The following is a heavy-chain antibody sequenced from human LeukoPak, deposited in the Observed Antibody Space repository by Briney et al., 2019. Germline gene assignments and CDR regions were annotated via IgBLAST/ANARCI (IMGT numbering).Heavy chain of an antibody. D-gene: IGHD3-22*01. Sequence: WIRQXXXXXLXXXGTXYYXXXTYNTSLKSRVTISVDTSKNHFSLKLSSVTAADTAVYYCARQAPAYYDSSGYLSTPLPDYWGQGTLVTVSS. CDR3: ARQAPAYYDSSGYLSTPLPDY. J-gene: IGHJ4*02. CDR2: XYYXXXT. V-gene: IGHV4-39*01.